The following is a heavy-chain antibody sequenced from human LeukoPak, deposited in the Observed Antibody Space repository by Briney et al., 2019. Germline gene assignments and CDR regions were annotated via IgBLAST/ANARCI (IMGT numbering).Heavy chain of an antibody. CDR3: AKEAMYCRTDTRCHLH. V-gene: IGHV3-23*01. D-gene: IGHD2-2*01. Sequence: PGGSLRLSCAASGIRFTTCAMSWVRQAPGKGLEWVSAISGSATTTYYADSVKGRFTISRDNSENTLYLQMNSLRAEDTAVYYCAKEAMYCRTDTRCHLHWGQGTLVTVSS. CDR2: ISGSATTT. CDR1: GIRFTTCA. J-gene: IGHJ4*02.